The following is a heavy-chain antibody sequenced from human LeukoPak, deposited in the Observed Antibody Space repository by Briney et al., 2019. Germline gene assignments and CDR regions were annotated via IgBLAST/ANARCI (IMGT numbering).Heavy chain of an antibody. CDR2: ISSSGSTI. CDR1: GFTFSSYS. J-gene: IGHJ6*03. Sequence: GGSLRLSCAASGFTFSSYSMNWVRQAPGKGLEWVSYISSSGSTIYYADSVKGRFTISRDNAKNSLYLQMNSLRAEDTAVYYCAGSMVRGVYYYYYYMDVWGKGTTVTISS. CDR3: AGSMVRGVYYYYYYMDV. D-gene: IGHD3-10*01. V-gene: IGHV3-48*04.